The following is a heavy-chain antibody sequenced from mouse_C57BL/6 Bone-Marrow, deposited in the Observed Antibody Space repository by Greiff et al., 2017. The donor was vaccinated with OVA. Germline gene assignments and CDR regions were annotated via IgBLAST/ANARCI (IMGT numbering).Heavy chain of an antibody. CDR1: GFTFSSYG. Sequence: EVKLVESGGDLVKPGGSLKLSCAASGFTFSSYGMSWVRQTPDKRLEWVATISSGGSYTYYPDSVKGRFTISRDNAKNTLYLQMSSLKSEDTAMYYCARRTAQASFAYWGQGTLVTVSA. CDR3: ARRTAQASFAY. D-gene: IGHD3-2*02. J-gene: IGHJ3*01. CDR2: ISSGGSYT. V-gene: IGHV5-6*02.